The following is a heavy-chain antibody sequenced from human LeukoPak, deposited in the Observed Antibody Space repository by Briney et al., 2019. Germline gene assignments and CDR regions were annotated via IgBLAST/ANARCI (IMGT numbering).Heavy chain of an antibody. CDR2: ISNGGGST. Sequence: GGSLRLSCEASGFTFSAYAMTWVRQAPGKGLEWVSTISNGGGSTYYADSVEGRFTISRDNSRNTLYLQMNSLRAEDTAVYYCAKDRWGSGGSGGGDYWGQGTLVTVSS. V-gene: IGHV3-23*01. D-gene: IGHD2-15*01. CDR3: AKDRWGSGGSGGGDY. J-gene: IGHJ4*02. CDR1: GFTFSAYA.